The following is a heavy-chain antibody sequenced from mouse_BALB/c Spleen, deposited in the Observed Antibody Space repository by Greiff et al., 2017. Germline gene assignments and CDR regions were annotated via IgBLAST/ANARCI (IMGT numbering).Heavy chain of an antibody. Sequence: DVHLVESGGGLVKPGGSLKLSCAASGFTFSDYYMYWVRQTPEKRLEWVATISDGGSYTYYPDSVKGRFTISRDNAKNNLYLQMSSLKSEDTAMYYCARGGYDEVFDYWGQGTTLTVSS. D-gene: IGHD2-14*01. CDR1: GFTFSDYY. CDR2: ISDGGSYT. V-gene: IGHV5-4*02. J-gene: IGHJ2*01. CDR3: ARGGYDEVFDY.